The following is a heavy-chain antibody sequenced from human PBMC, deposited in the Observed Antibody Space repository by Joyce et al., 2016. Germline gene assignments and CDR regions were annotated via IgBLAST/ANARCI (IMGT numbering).Heavy chain of an antibody. V-gene: IGHV1-69*01. D-gene: IGHD6-13*01. CDR3: ARKAAGGYFQD. CDR2: IIPRFDSG. CDR1: GGTFRNFA. J-gene: IGHJ1*01. Sequence: QVQLVQSGAEVIKPGSSVKVSCKASGGTFRNFAINWVRQAPGQGLEWMGAIIPRFDSGNYAQDFHDRVTITADESTSTAYMEMRSLRSDDTAVYYCARKAAGGYFQDWGQGTLVTVSA.